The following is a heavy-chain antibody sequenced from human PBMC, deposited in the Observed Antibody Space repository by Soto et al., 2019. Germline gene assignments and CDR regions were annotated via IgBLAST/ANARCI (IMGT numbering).Heavy chain of an antibody. J-gene: IGHJ3*02. D-gene: IGHD6-13*01. CDR2: IRKDGSAR. CDR3: ARDVSPGSSSLYLDAIDI. CDR1: GFAFGSSW. Sequence: EVQLVESGGGLVHPGGSLRLSCEASGFAFGSSWMTWVRQAPGKGLEWVANIRKDGSARPYLDSVTGRLTISRDNAKNSLYLQMDGLRAEDTGLYCCARDVSPGSSSLYLDAIDIWGQGTMVTISS. V-gene: IGHV3-7*05.